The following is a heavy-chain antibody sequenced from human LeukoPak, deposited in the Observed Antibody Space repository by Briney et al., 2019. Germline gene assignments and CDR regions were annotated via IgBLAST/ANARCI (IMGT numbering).Heavy chain of an antibody. J-gene: IGHJ4*02. Sequence: GGSLRLSCAASGFTFDDYAMHWVRQAPGKGLEWVSGISWNSGIIGYADSVKGRFTISRDNAKNSLYLQMNSLRAEDTAVYYCARVGLYSSGWSAWGQGTLVTVSS. CDR2: ISWNSGII. CDR1: GFTFDDYA. V-gene: IGHV3-9*01. CDR3: ARVGLYSSGWSA. D-gene: IGHD6-19*01.